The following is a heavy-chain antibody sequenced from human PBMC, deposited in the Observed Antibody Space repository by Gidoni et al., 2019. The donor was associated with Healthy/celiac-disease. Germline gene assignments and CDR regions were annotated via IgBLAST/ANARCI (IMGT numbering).Heavy chain of an antibody. D-gene: IGHD3-16*02. Sequence: QVQLVESGGGVVQPGRSLRLSCAASGFTSSSYGMPRVRQAPGKGLEWVAVIADDGSNKYYADSVKGRFTISRDNSKNTLYLQMNSLRAEDTAVYYCAKDWKYYDYVWGSYRYTKRGADWGQGTLVTVSS. CDR1: GFTSSSYG. CDR2: IADDGSNK. J-gene: IGHJ4*02. V-gene: IGHV3-30*18. CDR3: AKDWKYYDYVWGSYRYTKRGAD.